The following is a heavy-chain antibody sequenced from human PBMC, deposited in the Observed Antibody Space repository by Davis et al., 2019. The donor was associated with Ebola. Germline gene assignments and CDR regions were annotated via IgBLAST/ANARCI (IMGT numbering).Heavy chain of an antibody. D-gene: IGHD2-8*01. Sequence: GESLKIFCAASGFTFKTYTMNWVRQAPGKGPEWVASIDADNSYIYYADSVRGRFTISRDNAKNSLYLQMNSLRPEDTAVYYCVKEAVNNGYFDSWGQGTLITVSS. CDR2: IDADNSYI. CDR1: GFTFKTYT. CDR3: VKEAVNNGYFDS. V-gene: IGHV3-21*01. J-gene: IGHJ4*02.